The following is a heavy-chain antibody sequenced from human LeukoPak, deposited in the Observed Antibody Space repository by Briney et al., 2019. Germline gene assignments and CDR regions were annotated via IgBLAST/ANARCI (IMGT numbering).Heavy chain of an antibody. V-gene: IGHV3-53*01. D-gene: IGHD3-22*01. CDR1: GFSVSSNY. Sequence: GGSLRLSCAASGFSVSSNYVTWVRQPPGKGLEWVSVIYSDGSTYYADAVKGRFTISIDNSKNTLYLQMNSLRAEDAAVYYCAKGLGGGITMIVVVTLDYWGQGTLVTVSS. J-gene: IGHJ4*02. CDR2: IYSDGST. CDR3: AKGLGGGITMIVVVTLDY.